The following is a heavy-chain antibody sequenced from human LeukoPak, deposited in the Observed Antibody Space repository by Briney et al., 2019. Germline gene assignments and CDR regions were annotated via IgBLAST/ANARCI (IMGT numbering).Heavy chain of an antibody. V-gene: IGHV1-2*02. CDR3: ARVAVGELSYDY. CDR2: INPNSGGT. CDR1: GYTFTGYY. Sequence: ASVKVSCKASGYTFTGYYMHWVRQAPGQGLEWMGWINPNSGGTNYAQKFQGRVTMTRDTSIGTAYMELSRLRSDDTAVYYCARVAVGELSYDYWGQGTLVTVSS. D-gene: IGHD3-10*01. J-gene: IGHJ4*02.